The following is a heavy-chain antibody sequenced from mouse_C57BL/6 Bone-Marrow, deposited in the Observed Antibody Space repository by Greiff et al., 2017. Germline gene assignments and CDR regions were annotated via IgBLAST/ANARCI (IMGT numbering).Heavy chain of an antibody. J-gene: IGHJ1*03. Sequence: DVKLVESGGGLVKPGGSLKLSCAASGFTFSSYTMSWVRQTPEKRLEWVATISGGGGNTYYPDSVKGRFTISKDNAKNTLYLQMSSLRSEDTAVYYCARHAYYYGSSSWYFDVWGTGTTVTVSS. V-gene: IGHV5-9*04. CDR2: ISGGGGNT. D-gene: IGHD1-1*01. CDR3: ARHAYYYGSSSWYFDV. CDR1: GFTFSSYT.